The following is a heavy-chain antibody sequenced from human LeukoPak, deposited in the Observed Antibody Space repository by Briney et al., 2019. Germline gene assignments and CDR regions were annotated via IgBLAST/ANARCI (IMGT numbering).Heavy chain of an antibody. CDR3: ARDPGSSGWLEYFQH. Sequence: ASVKVSCKASGGTFSSYAISRVRQAPGQGLEWMGWISAYNGNTNYAQKLQGRVTMTTDTSTSTAYMELRSLRSDDTAVYYCARDPGSSGWLEYFQHWGQGTLVTVSS. J-gene: IGHJ1*01. V-gene: IGHV1-18*01. CDR2: ISAYNGNT. D-gene: IGHD6-19*01. CDR1: GGTFSSYA.